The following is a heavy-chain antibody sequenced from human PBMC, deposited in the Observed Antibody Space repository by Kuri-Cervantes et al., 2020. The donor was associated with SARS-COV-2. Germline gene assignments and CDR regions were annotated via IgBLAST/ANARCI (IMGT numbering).Heavy chain of an antibody. CDR2: IKSKTDGGTT. J-gene: IGHJ3*02. CDR1: GFTFSDYY. Sequence: ETLSLTCTASGFTFSDYYMTWIRQAPGKGLEWVGRIKSKTDGGTTDYAAPVKGRFTISRDDSKNTLYLQMNSLKTEDTAVYYCTRGGYRTSSDAFDIWGQGTMVTVSS. CDR3: TRGGYRTSSDAFDI. V-gene: IGHV3-15*01. D-gene: IGHD6-13*01.